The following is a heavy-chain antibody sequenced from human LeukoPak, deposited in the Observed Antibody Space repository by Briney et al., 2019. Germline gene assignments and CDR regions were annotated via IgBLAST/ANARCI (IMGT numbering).Heavy chain of an antibody. CDR1: GYTFTSYG. Sequence: GASVKVSCKASGYTFTSYGISWVRQAPGQGLEWMGWISAYNGNTNYAQKLQGRVTMTTDTSTSTAYMELRSLRSDDTAVYYCARGGELLWFGEFDWFDPWGQGTLVTVSS. CDR2: ISAYNGNT. CDR3: ARGGELLWFGEFDWFDP. V-gene: IGHV1-18*01. D-gene: IGHD3-10*01. J-gene: IGHJ5*02.